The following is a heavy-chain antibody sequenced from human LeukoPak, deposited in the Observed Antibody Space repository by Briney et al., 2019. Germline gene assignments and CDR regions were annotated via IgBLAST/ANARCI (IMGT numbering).Heavy chain of an antibody. J-gene: IGHJ4*02. CDR3: ARVAVYYDSSGYYPFDY. CDR1: GGSISSGGYY. CDR2: IYYSGST. V-gene: IGHV4-31*03. Sequence: SQTLSLTCTVSGGSISSGGYYWGWIRQHPGKGLEWIGYIYYSGSTYYNPSLKSRVTISVDTSKNQFSLKLSSVTAADTAVYYCARVAVYYDSSGYYPFDYWGQGTLVTVSS. D-gene: IGHD3-22*01.